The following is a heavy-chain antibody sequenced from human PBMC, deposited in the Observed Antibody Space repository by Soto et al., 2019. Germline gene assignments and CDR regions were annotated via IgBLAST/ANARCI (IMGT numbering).Heavy chain of an antibody. Sequence: SETLSLTCTVSGGSISSYYWSWIRQPPGKGLEWIGYIYYSGSTNHNPSLKSRVTISVDTSKNQFSLKLSSVTAADTAVYYCARARGYQLPFDYWGQGALVTVSS. D-gene: IGHD2-2*01. V-gene: IGHV4-59*01. CDR1: GGSISSYY. CDR2: IYYSGST. CDR3: ARARGYQLPFDY. J-gene: IGHJ4*02.